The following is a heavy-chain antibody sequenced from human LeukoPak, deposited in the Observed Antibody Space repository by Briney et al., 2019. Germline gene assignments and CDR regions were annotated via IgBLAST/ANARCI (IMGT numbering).Heavy chain of an antibody. CDR3: AKTIVVVVAATLDY. Sequence: GGSLRLSCAASGFTFSSYAMSWVSQAPGKGLEWVSAISGSGGSTYYADSVKGRFTISRDNSKNTLYLQMNSLRAEDTAVYYCAKTIVVVVAATLDYWGQGTLVAVSS. V-gene: IGHV3-23*01. J-gene: IGHJ4*02. CDR1: GFTFSSYA. CDR2: ISGSGGST. D-gene: IGHD2-15*01.